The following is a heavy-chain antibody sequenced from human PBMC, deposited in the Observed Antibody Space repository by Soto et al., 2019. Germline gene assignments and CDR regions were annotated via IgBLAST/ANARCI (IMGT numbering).Heavy chain of an antibody. D-gene: IGHD3-10*01. CDR2: VNREGTGT. CDR1: ELSSNYYW. J-gene: IGHJ4*01. CDR3: TRVGGGSGKYDY. V-gene: IGHV3-74*03. Sequence: GGSLRLPCVADELSSNYYWMRLVRHVPGRGPEWVSRVNREGTGTTYADSVKGRFTISRDNAKNMLFLQMNSLSPEDTALYYCTRVGGGSGKYDYWGQGNLVTGS.